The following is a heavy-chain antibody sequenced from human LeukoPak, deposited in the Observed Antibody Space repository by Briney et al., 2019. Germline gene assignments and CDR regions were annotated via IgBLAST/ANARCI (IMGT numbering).Heavy chain of an antibody. CDR1: GFTFSNAW. Sequence: GSLRLSCAASGFTFSNAWMSWVRKAPGKRLEWVGRIYTSGSTNYNPSLKSRVTMSVDTSKNQFSLKLSSVTAADTAVYYCARDQGYGLNYYYYYGMDVWGQGTTVTVSS. D-gene: IGHD5-12*01. J-gene: IGHJ6*02. V-gene: IGHV4-4*07. CDR2: IYTSGST. CDR3: ARDQGYGLNYYYYYGMDV.